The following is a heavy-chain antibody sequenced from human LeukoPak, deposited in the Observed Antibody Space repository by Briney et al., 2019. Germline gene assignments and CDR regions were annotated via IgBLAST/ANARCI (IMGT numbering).Heavy chain of an antibody. J-gene: IGHJ4*02. D-gene: IGHD5-12*01. CDR2: ISSSSSTI. Sequence: GGSLRLSCAASGFTFSSYSMNWVRQAPGKGLEWVSYISSSSSTIYYADSVKGRFTISRDNSKNTLYLQMNSLRAEDTAVYYCAKDRYSGYEGLDYWGQGTLVTVSS. V-gene: IGHV3-48*01. CDR1: GFTFSSYS. CDR3: AKDRYSGYEGLDY.